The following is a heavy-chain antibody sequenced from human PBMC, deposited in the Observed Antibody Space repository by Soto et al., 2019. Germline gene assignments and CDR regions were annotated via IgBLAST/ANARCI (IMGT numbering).Heavy chain of an antibody. D-gene: IGHD2-2*01. CDR3: ARGDISINMGVVPAATHGSYYGMDQ. CDR1: EESLNRYY. CDR2: INHRGST. Sequence: SSRTLSITCAVYEESLNRYYWTGVRQPSGKRLEWIGEINHRGSTNYNPSLKSRVTISVDTSKHHFPPKLSSLPAEDTAVYYCARGDISINMGVVPAATHGSYYGMDQGRQGT. J-gene: IGHJ6*02. V-gene: IGHV4-34*01.